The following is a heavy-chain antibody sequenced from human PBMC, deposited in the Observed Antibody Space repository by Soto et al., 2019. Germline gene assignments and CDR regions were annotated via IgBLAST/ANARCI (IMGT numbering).Heavy chain of an antibody. V-gene: IGHV3-21*01. CDR2: ISSSSSYI. Sequence: GGSLRLSCAASGFTFSSYSMNWVRQAPGKGLEWVSSISSSSSYIYYADSVKGRFTISRDNAKNSLYLQMNSLRAEDTAVYYCARDSTMVRGVIIDWGQGTPVTVSS. CDR1: GFTFSSYS. D-gene: IGHD3-10*01. CDR3: ARDSTMVRGVIID. J-gene: IGHJ4*02.